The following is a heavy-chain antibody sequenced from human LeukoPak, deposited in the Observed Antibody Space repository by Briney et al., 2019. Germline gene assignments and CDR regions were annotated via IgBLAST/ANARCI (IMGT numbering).Heavy chain of an antibody. CDR2: ISTYNGNT. Sequence: ASVKVSCKASGYTFTTSGITWVRQAPGQGLEWMGWISTYNGNTNYAQKFQGRVTMTTDTSTSTAYMELRSLRSDDTAVYYCARVSLVRIAAAGTMDYWGKGTLVTVSS. J-gene: IGHJ4*02. CDR1: GYTFTTSG. D-gene: IGHD6-13*01. CDR3: ARVSLVRIAAAGTMDY. V-gene: IGHV1-18*01.